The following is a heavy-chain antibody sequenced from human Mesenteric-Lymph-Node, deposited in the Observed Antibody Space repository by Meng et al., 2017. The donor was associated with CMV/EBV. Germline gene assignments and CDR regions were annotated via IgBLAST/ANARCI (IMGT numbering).Heavy chain of an antibody. D-gene: IGHD3-3*01. CDR1: GDSLYSTSSY. CDR3: ARSRLWSTYYHGAFDL. V-gene: IGHV4-39*07. J-gene: IGHJ3*01. Sequence: SETLSLTCAVSGDSLYSTSSYWGWIRQPPGRGLEWLGSIYYSGSTYYNPSLKSRVTISIDTSKNQFSLKLTSVTAADTAVYYCARSRLWSTYYHGAFDLWGQGTMVTVSS. CDR2: IYYSGST.